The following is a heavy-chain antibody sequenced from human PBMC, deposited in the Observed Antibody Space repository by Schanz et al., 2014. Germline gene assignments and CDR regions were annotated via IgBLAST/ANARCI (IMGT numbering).Heavy chain of an antibody. J-gene: IGHJ3*02. V-gene: IGHV4-61*02. CDR2: VYTSGST. Sequence: QVQLQESGPGLVKPSQTLSLTCSVSGGSISSGSYYWNWIRQPAGKGLEWIGRVYTSGSTYYNPSRKSRVTISVDTSKNQFSLNLSSATAADTAVYYCARGRGHGDLPGDIWGQGTMVTVSS. D-gene: IGHD4-17*01. CDR1: GGSISSGSYY. CDR3: ARGRGHGDLPGDI.